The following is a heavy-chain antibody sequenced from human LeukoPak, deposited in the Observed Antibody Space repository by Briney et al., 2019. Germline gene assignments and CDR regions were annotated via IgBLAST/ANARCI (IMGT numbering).Heavy chain of an antibody. CDR2: ISGSGGST. D-gene: IGHD2-2*01. V-gene: IGHV3-23*01. Sequence: GGSLRLFCAASGFTFSSYGMSWVRQAPGKGLEWVSAISGSGGSTYYADPVKGRFTITRDNSKNTLYLQMNNLRAEDTAVYYCAHGTMYQLDYWGQGTLVTVSS. CDR1: GFTFSSYG. CDR3: AHGTMYQLDY. J-gene: IGHJ4*02.